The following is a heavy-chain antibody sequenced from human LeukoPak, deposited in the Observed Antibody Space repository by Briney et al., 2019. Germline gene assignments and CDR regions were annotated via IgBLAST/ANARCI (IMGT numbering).Heavy chain of an antibody. J-gene: IGHJ4*02. CDR2: IYHSGST. V-gene: IGHV4-38-2*02. Sequence: SETLSLTCTVSGYSISSGYYWGWIRQPPGKGLEWIGSIYHSGSTYYNPSLKSRVTISVDTSKNQFSLKLSSVTAADTAVYYCARVPDDSSGLGYYFDYWGQGTLVTVSS. CDR1: GYSISSGYY. CDR3: ARVPDDSSGLGYYFDY. D-gene: IGHD3-22*01.